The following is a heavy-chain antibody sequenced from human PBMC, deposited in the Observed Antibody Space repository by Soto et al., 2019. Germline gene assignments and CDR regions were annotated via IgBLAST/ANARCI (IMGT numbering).Heavy chain of an antibody. CDR3: SKDKTGSSGWYSGGLY. V-gene: IGHV3-23*01. CDR1: GFTFSSYA. Sequence: PGGSLRLSCAASGFTFSSYAMSWVRQAPRKGLEWVSAISGSGGSTYYADSVKGRFTISRDNSKNTLYLQMNSLRAEDTAVYYCSKDKTGSSGWYSGGLYWGQGTLVTVSS. J-gene: IGHJ4*02. D-gene: IGHD6-19*01. CDR2: ISGSGGST.